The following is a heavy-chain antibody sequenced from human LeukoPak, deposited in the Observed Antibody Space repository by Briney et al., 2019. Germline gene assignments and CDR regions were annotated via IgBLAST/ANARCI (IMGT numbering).Heavy chain of an antibody. Sequence: SSVKVSCKASGGTFSSYAISWVRQAPGQGLEWMGRIIPIFGTANYAQKFQGRVTITTDESTSTAYMELSSLRSEDTAVYYCARDVSGYDPDTRFDYWGQGTLVTVSS. CDR2: IIPIFGTA. V-gene: IGHV1-69*05. CDR3: ARDVSGYDPDTRFDY. D-gene: IGHD5-12*01. CDR1: GGTFSSYA. J-gene: IGHJ4*02.